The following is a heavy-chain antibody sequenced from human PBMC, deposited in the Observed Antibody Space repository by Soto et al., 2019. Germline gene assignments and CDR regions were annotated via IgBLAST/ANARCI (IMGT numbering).Heavy chain of an antibody. CDR2: IIPIFGTA. CDR3: ARGLRYFDWLGVVTAIPDAFDI. CDR1: GGTFSSYA. Sequence: ASVKVSCKASGGTFSSYAISWVRQAPGQGLEWMGGIIPIFGTANYAQKFQGRVTITADESTSTAYMELSSLRSEDTAVYYCARGLRYFDWLGVVTAIPDAFDIWGQGTMVTVSS. D-gene: IGHD2-21*02. V-gene: IGHV1-69*13. J-gene: IGHJ3*02.